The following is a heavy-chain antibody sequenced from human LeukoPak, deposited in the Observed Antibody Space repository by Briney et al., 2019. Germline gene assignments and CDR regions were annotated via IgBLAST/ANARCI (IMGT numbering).Heavy chain of an antibody. CDR3: AKDPLEEFGEFIKYCFQY. J-gene: IGHJ4*02. D-gene: IGHD3-10*01. Sequence: QAGGSLRLSCAASGFTFSSYGMSWVRQAPGKGLEWVSGISGSGETAYYADSVKGRFTISRDNSKNTLYLQMSGLRAEDTAVYYCAKDPLEEFGEFIKYCFQYWGQGNLVTVSS. CDR2: ISGSGETA. CDR1: GFTFSSYG. V-gene: IGHV3-23*01.